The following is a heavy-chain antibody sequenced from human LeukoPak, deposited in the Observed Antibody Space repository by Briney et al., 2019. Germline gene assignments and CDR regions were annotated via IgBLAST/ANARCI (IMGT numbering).Heavy chain of an antibody. CDR3: ARVAGAITGTFFDY. Sequence: GGSLRLSCAASGFTFSNYWMSWVRQAPGKGLEWVANIKQDGSEKYYVDSVKGRFTISRDNAKNSLYLQMNSLRAEDTAVYYCARVAGAITGTFFDYWVQGTLVTVSS. CDR2: IKQDGSEK. D-gene: IGHD1-20*01. V-gene: IGHV3-7*01. CDR1: GFTFSNYW. J-gene: IGHJ4*02.